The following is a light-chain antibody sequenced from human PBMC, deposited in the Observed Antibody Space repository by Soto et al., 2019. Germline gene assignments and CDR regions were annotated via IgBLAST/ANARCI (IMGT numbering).Light chain of an antibody. CDR1: QSVDSY. J-gene: IGKJ4*01. CDR2: EAS. CDR3: QQRSNWPLT. Sequence: EIVLTQSPVTLSLSPEERATLSCRASQSVDSYLAWYQQKPGQAPRLLIYEASNRASGIPARFSGSGSGTDFTLTISSLEPEDFAVYYCQQRSNWPLTFGGGTKVDI. V-gene: IGKV3-11*01.